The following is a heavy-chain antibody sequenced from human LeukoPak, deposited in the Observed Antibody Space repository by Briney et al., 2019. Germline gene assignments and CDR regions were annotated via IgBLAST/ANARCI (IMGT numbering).Heavy chain of an antibody. CDR3: ARIIKYSNGWYNFDY. V-gene: IGHV1-18*04. D-gene: IGHD6-19*01. J-gene: IGHJ4*02. Sequence: ASVKVSCKASGYTFTSYGISWVRQAPGQGLEWMGWISAYNGNTNYAQKLQGRVTMTTDTSTSTAYMELRSLRSDDTAVYYCARIIKYSNGWYNFDYWGQGTLVTVSS. CDR1: GYTFTSYG. CDR2: ISAYNGNT.